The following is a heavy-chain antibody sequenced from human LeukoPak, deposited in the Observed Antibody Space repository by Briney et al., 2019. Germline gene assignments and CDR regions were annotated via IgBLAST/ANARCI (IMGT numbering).Heavy chain of an antibody. D-gene: IGHD3-22*01. CDR3: AREYYYDGSGYSGY. Sequence: GGSLRLSCAASGFTFSNYNMRWIRQAPGKGLEWVSCISRSGSTKYYADSVKGRFTISRDNTKNSLFLQMNSLRADDTAVYYCAREYYYDGSGYSGYWGQGTLVTVSS. J-gene: IGHJ4*02. V-gene: IGHV3-11*04. CDR2: ISRSGSTK. CDR1: GFTFSNYN.